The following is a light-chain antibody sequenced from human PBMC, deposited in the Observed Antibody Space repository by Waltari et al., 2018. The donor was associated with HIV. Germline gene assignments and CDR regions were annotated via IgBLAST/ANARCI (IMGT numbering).Light chain of an antibody. CDR1: QDVASY. CDR3: QQSYTAPRT. V-gene: IGKV1-39*01. CDR2: VAS. J-gene: IGKJ1*01. Sequence: DIQLTQSPSSLSASLGDRIPINCRASQDVASYLNWYRHRPGTAPQLLIYVASNLQTGVPSRFSASGSGTDFSLTIGGLQREDFATYFCQQSYTAPRTFGLGTKVE.